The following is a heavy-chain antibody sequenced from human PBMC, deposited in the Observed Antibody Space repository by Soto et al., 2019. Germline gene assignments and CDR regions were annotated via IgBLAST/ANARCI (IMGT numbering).Heavy chain of an antibody. CDR1: GYTFTSYG. Sequence: QVQLVQSGAEVKKPGASVRVSCKASGYTFTSYGISWVRQAPGQGLEWMGWISAYNGNTNYAQKLQGRVTMTTATATSTAHMELRSPRSDDTAEDYCARVPMVRGVIIGGNWFDPWGQGTLVTVSS. D-gene: IGHD3-10*01. CDR2: ISAYNGNT. J-gene: IGHJ5*02. CDR3: ARVPMVRGVIIGGNWFDP. V-gene: IGHV1-18*01.